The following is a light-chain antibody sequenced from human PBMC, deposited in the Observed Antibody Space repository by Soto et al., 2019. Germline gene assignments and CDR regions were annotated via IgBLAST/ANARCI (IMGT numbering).Light chain of an antibody. CDR2: AAS. CDR1: QGISNY. Sequence: DIQMTQSPSSLSASVGDRVTITCRASQGISNYLAWYQQIPEKVPKLLISAASTLQSGVPSRFSGSGSGTDLTLTISSLQPEDVATYYCQKYTNVPAFGGGTKVEIK. J-gene: IGKJ4*01. CDR3: QKYTNVPA. V-gene: IGKV1-27*01.